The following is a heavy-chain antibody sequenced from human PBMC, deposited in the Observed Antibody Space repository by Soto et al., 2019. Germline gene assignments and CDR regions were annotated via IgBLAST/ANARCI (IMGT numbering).Heavy chain of an antibody. D-gene: IGHD3-10*01. Sequence: GGSLRLTCAASGFSVSTNYMNWVRQAPGKGLEWVSVIYDGGSTYYAESVKGRFTISRDNSKNTLYLQMNSLRSEDTAVYYCARDQYYASGTYYNVFDPWGQGTLVTVSS. CDR3: ARDQYYASGTYYNVFDP. J-gene: IGHJ5*02. V-gene: IGHV3-66*01. CDR1: GFSVSTNY. CDR2: IYDGGST.